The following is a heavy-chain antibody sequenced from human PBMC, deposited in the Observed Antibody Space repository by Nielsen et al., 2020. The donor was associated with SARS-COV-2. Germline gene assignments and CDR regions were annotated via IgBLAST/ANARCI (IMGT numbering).Heavy chain of an antibody. CDR2: INHSGST. Sequence: SETLSLTCAVYGGSFSGYYWSWIRQPPGKGLEWIGEINHSGSTNYNPSLKGRVAISVDTSKNQFSLKLSSVTAADTAVYYCARRRCTSTSCYRPYYFDYWGQGTLVTVSS. D-gene: IGHD2-2*01. CDR3: ARRRCTSTSCYRPYYFDY. CDR1: GGSFSGYY. J-gene: IGHJ4*02. V-gene: IGHV4-34*01.